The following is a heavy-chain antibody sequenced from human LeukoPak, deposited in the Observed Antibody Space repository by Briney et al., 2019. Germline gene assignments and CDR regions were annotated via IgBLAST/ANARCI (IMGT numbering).Heavy chain of an antibody. Sequence: SETLSLTCTVSGGSISSYYWSWIRQPAGKGLEWIGYIYYSGSTNYNPSLKSRVTISVDTSKNQFSLKLSPVTAADTAVYYCARDSLGIAAAAPGAFDIWGQGTMVTVSS. D-gene: IGHD6-13*01. CDR1: GGSISSYY. CDR3: ARDSLGIAAAAPGAFDI. J-gene: IGHJ3*02. CDR2: IYYSGST. V-gene: IGHV4-59*01.